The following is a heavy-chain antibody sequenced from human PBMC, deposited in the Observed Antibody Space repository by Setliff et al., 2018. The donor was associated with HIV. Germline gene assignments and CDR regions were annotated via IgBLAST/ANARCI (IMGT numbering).Heavy chain of an antibody. V-gene: IGHV4-59*08. Sequence: SETLSLTGTVSGGTISRYYWSWIRQPPGKGLVWLGNIYYSWTTNYNPPRRSRVTISVDTSQHQFSLRLTSVTAADTALYYCSRLHYGILSPGSKRDNYFDHGGQGALVTVSS. CDR1: GGTISRYY. J-gene: IGHJ4*01. D-gene: IGHD3-9*01. CDR3: SRLHYGILSPGSKRDNYFDH. CDR2: IYYSWTT.